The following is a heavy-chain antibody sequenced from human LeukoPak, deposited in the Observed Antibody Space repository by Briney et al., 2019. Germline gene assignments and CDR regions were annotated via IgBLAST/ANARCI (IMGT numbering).Heavy chain of an antibody. CDR2: IYSGGST. CDR3: TRPGAFDI. J-gene: IGHJ3*02. V-gene: IGHV3-53*01. D-gene: IGHD7-27*01. Sequence: GGSLRLSCAASGFTVRSNYMSWVRQAPGRGLEWVSVIYSGGSTYYADSVTGRFTISRDNSKSTLYLQMNSLRAQDTAVYYCTRPGAFDIWGQGTMVTVSS. CDR1: GFTVRSNY.